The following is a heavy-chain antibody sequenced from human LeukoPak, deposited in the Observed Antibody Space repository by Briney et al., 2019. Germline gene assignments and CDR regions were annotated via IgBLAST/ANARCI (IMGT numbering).Heavy chain of an antibody. Sequence: GGSLRLSCAASGFLFGSHAMNWVRQAPGKGLEWVSGISGSGRSTYYADSVKGRFTISRGNSKNTLFLQMNSLRPEDTAVYFCARDPGGYFDYWGQGTLVTVSS. V-gene: IGHV3-23*01. D-gene: IGHD3-10*01. CDR2: ISGSGRST. CDR1: GFLFGSHA. CDR3: ARDPGGYFDY. J-gene: IGHJ4*02.